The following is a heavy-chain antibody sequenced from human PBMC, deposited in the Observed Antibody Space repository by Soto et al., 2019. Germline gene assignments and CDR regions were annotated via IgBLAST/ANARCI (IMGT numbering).Heavy chain of an antibody. V-gene: IGHV3-9*01. J-gene: IGHJ4*02. CDR3: AKTYYYDSSGYPSGLFDY. CDR1: GFTFDDYA. Sequence: GGSLRLSCAASGFTFDDYAMHWVRQAPGKGLAWVSGISWNSGSIGYSDTVNGRLTISRDNAKNSLYLQMNSLRAEDTALYYCAKTYYYDSSGYPSGLFDYWGQGTLVTVSS. CDR2: ISWNSGSI. D-gene: IGHD3-22*01.